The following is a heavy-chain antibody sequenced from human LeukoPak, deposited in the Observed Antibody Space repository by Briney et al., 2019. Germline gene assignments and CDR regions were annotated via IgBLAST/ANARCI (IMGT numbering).Heavy chain of an antibody. D-gene: IGHD4-17*01. CDR1: GGSVSSTSYY. CDR2: IYYSGST. CDR3: AITGGYGDSFGH. V-gene: IGHV4-39*07. J-gene: IGHJ1*01. Sequence: SETLSLTCTVSGGSVSSTSYYWGWIRQPPGKGLEWIGSIYYSGSTYYNPSLKSRVTISVDTSKNQFSLKLSSVTAADTAVYYCAITGGYGDSFGHWGQGTLVTVSS.